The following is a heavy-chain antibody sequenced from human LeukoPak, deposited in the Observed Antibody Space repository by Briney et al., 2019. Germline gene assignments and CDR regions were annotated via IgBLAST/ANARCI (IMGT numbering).Heavy chain of an antibody. D-gene: IGHD6-19*01. CDR3: ARVGQWLFFDY. V-gene: IGHV4-38-2*02. J-gene: IGHJ4*02. CDR2: IFQSGKT. Sequence: SETLSLTCTVSDWSISTGYYWGWIRQPPGKGLEWIGSIFQSGKTYYTPSLKSRVTVSLDTSKNQFSLKLSSVTAADTAVYYCARVGQWLFFDYWGQGTLVTVPS. CDR1: DWSISTGYY.